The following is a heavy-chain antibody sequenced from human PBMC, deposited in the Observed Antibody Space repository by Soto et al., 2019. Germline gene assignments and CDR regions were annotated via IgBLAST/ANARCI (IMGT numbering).Heavy chain of an antibody. Sequence: QVQLVESGGGVVQPGASLRLACAASGFTLSNIGMQWVRQAPGKGLEWVAVISAGGNTKYYADSVKGRFTISRDNSKKTLFLQMTSLRTDDTAVYYCAKESGGERYAAYFDLWGQGTLVTVSA. J-gene: IGHJ4*02. D-gene: IGHD2-21*01. CDR2: ISAGGNTK. CDR1: GFTLSNIG. V-gene: IGHV3-30*18. CDR3: AKESGGERYAAYFDL.